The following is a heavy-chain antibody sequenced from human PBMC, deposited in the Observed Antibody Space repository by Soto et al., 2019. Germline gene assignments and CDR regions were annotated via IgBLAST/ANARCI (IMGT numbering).Heavy chain of an antibody. D-gene: IGHD5-18*01. J-gene: IGHJ6*02. Sequence: ASVKFSCNASGFRFSDYFMHWVRQAPGQGLEWMGIINPSGGSTSYAQKFQGRVTITRDTSTSTVYMELSSLRSEDTAVYYCARDGQYSYGYGMDVWGQGTTVTVSS. CDR2: INPSGGST. V-gene: IGHV1-46*01. CDR1: GFRFSDYF. CDR3: ARDGQYSYGYGMDV.